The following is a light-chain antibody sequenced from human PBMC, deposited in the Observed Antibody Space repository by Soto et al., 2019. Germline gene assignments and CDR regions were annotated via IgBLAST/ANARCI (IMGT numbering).Light chain of an antibody. CDR2: EGS. V-gene: IGLV2-23*01. CDR3: CSYAGSSTYVV. CDR1: SSDVGSYNL. J-gene: IGLJ2*01. Sequence: ALTQPASVSGSPGQSITISCTGTSSDVGSYNLVSWYQQHPGKAPKLMIYEGSKRPSGVSNRFSGSKSGNTASLTISGLQAEDEADYYCCSYAGSSTYVVFGGGTKLTVL.